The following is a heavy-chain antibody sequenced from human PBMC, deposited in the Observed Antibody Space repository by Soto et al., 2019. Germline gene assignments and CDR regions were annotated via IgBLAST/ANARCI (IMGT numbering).Heavy chain of an antibody. J-gene: IGHJ4*02. Sequence: GGSLRLSCAASGFTFSSYGMHWVRQAPGKGLEWVAVIWYDGSNKYYADSVKCRFTISRDNSKNTLYLQMNSLRAEDTDVSYCARGRSGSSWYGPDYWGQGTLVTVSS. D-gene: IGHD6-13*01. CDR2: IWYDGSNK. V-gene: IGHV3-33*01. CDR1: GFTFSSYG. CDR3: ARGRSGSSWYGPDY.